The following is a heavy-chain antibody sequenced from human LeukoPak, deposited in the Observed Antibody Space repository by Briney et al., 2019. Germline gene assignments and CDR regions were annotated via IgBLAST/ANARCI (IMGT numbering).Heavy chain of an antibody. CDR2: INHSGST. D-gene: IGHD6-6*01. CDR1: GGSFSGYY. Sequence: SETLSLTCAVYGGSFSGYYWSWIRQPPGKGLEWIGEINHSGSTNYNPSLKSRVTISVDTSKNQFSLKLSSVTAADTAVYYCATRAARRGFDYWGQGTLVTVSS. J-gene: IGHJ4*02. V-gene: IGHV4-34*01. CDR3: ATRAARRGFDY.